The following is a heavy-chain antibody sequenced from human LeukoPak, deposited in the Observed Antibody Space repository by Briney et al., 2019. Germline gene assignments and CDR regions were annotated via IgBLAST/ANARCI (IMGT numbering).Heavy chain of an antibody. CDR2: IYHSGST. D-gene: IGHD3-3*01. Sequence: SETLSLTCTVSGYSISSGHYWGWIRQPPGKGLEWIGSIYHSGSTYYNPSLKSRVTISVDTSKNQFSLKLSSVTAADTAVYYCARLPYDFWSGFPDWYFDLWGRGTLVTVSS. CDR3: ARLPYDFWSGFPDWYFDL. V-gene: IGHV4-38-2*02. J-gene: IGHJ2*01. CDR1: GYSISSGHY.